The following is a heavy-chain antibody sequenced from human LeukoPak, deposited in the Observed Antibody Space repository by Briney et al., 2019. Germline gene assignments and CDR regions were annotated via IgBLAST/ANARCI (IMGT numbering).Heavy chain of an antibody. J-gene: IGHJ4*02. CDR3: ARADWVAAAGRRGYYFVY. D-gene: IGHD6-13*01. V-gene: IGHV1-69*06. Sequence: ASVKVSCKASGGTFSSYAISWVRQAPGQGLEWMGGIIPIFGTANYAQKFQGRVTITADKSTGTAYMELSSLRSEDTAVYYCARADWVAAAGRRGYYFVYWGQGTLVTVSS. CDR1: GGTFSSYA. CDR2: IIPIFGTA.